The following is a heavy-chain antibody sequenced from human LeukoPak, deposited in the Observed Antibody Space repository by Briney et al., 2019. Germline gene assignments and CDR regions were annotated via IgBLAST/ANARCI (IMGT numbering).Heavy chain of an antibody. D-gene: IGHD5-18*01. CDR2: VYDNGIT. CDR3: ARHPGIQLRIDN. Sequence: SETLSLTCTVSGGSMSRYYWSWIRQPPGKGLEWIGYVYDNGITSYNPSLKSRVTISADTSKNQFSLNLISVTAADTAVYFCARHPGIQLRIDNWGQGTLVTVSS. J-gene: IGHJ4*02. CDR1: GGSMSRYY. V-gene: IGHV4-59*08.